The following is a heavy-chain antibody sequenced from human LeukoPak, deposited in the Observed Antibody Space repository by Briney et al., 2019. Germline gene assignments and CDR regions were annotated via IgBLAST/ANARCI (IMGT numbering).Heavy chain of an antibody. D-gene: IGHD2-2*01. CDR2: INHSGST. J-gene: IGHJ6*02. CDR1: GGSFSGYY. V-gene: IGHV4-34*01. CDR3: ARGLRYCSSTSCYAYYYYGMDV. Sequence: SETLSLTCAVYGGSFSGYYWSWIRQPPGKGLEWIGGINHSGSTNYNPSLKSRVTISVDTSKNQFSLKLSSVTAADTAVYYCARGLRYCSSTSCYAYYYYGMDVWGQGTTVTVSS.